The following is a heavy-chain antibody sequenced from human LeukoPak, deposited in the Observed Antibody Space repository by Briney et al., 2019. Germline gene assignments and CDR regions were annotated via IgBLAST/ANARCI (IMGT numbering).Heavy chain of an antibody. V-gene: IGHV4-38-2*02. CDR2: VYHSGTT. Sequence: SETLSLTCVVSGDYIRSGYYWGWVRQPAGKGLEWIGSVYHSGTTHYNPSLNSRVTISLDMSKNQFSLRLTSVTAADTALYFCARDPSEDGDFFFDHWGQGTLVTVSS. D-gene: IGHD4-17*01. CDR3: ARDPSEDGDFFFDH. J-gene: IGHJ4*02. CDR1: GDYIRSGYY.